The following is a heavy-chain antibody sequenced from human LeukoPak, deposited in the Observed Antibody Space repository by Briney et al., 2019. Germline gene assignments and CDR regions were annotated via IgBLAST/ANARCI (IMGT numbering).Heavy chain of an antibody. CDR1: GGSISSSSYY. V-gene: IGHV4-61*05. Sequence: SETLSLTCTVSGGSISSSSYYWGWIRQPPGKGLEWIGYIYYSGSTNYNPSLKSRVTISVDTSKNQFSLRLSSVTAADTAVYYCARVAGYMIEDYFDYWGQGTLVTVSS. J-gene: IGHJ4*02. D-gene: IGHD3-22*01. CDR3: ARVAGYMIEDYFDY. CDR2: IYYSGST.